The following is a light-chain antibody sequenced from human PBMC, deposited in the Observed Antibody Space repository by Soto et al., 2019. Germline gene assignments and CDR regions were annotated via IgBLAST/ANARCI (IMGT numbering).Light chain of an antibody. CDR1: NSNLGAGYD. Sequence: QAVVTQPLSVSGAPGQRVTISCTGNNSNLGAGYDVHWYQQLPGAAPKLVIFGNRNRPSGVPERFSGSKSGTSASLAITGLQAEDEADYYCQAYDDSLTAFVFGGGTKLTVL. V-gene: IGLV1-40*01. CDR2: GNR. J-gene: IGLJ3*02. CDR3: QAYDDSLTAFV.